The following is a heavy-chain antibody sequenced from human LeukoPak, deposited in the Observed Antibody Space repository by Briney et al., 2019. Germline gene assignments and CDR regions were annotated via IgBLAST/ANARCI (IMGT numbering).Heavy chain of an antibody. Sequence: PGGSLRLSCAASGFTFSAYGMHWVRQAPGKGLEWLAVTSYDGGNKCYAASVKGRFTISRDNSNNTLDLQMNSLRAEDTAVYYCAKDSSSGSSYYFHGMDVWGQGTTVTVSS. V-gene: IGHV3-30*18. J-gene: IGHJ6*02. D-gene: IGHD3-10*01. CDR3: AKDSSSGSSYYFHGMDV. CDR1: GFTFSAYG. CDR2: TSYDGGNK.